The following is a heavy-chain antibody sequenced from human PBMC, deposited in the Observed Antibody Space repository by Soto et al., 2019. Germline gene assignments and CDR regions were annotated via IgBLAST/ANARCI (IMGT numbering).Heavy chain of an antibody. Sequence: SETLSLTCTVSGGSISSSSYYWGWIRQPPGKGLEWIGSIYYSGSNYYNPSLMSRVTISVDTSKNQFTLKLSSVTAADTAVYYCARPRGLPHQEYYFDYWGQGTLVTVSS. CDR2: IYYSGSN. D-gene: IGHD3-10*01. CDR3: ARPRGLPHQEYYFDY. CDR1: GGSISSSSYY. J-gene: IGHJ4*02. V-gene: IGHV4-39*01.